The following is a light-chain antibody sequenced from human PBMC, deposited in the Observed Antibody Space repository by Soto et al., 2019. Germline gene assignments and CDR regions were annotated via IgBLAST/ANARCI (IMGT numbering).Light chain of an antibody. CDR2: VNN. Sequence: QSVLTQPPSVSGAPGQRVTISCTGSSSKIGAGYDVHWYQQLPGTVPKLLIYVNNNRPSGVPDRFSGSKSGTSASLAITGLQAEDEADYYCQSYDSSLSGSVVFGGGTKLTVL. V-gene: IGLV1-40*01. CDR1: SSKIGAGYD. CDR3: QSYDSSLSGSVV. J-gene: IGLJ2*01.